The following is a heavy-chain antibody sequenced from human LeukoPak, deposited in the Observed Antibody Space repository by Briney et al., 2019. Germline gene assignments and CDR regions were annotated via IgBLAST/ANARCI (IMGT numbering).Heavy chain of an antibody. J-gene: IGHJ4*02. Sequence: GGSLRLSCAASGFTFSSYSMNWARQAPGKGLEWVSSISSSGGSTKYADSVKGRFTISRDNSKNTLYLRMNSLRADDTAVYYCAKGKGGSIMIAFGGVIASDYWGQGTLVTVSS. CDR3: AKGKGGSIMIAFGGVIASDY. V-gene: IGHV3-23*01. CDR1: GFTFSSYS. D-gene: IGHD3-16*02. CDR2: ISSSGGST.